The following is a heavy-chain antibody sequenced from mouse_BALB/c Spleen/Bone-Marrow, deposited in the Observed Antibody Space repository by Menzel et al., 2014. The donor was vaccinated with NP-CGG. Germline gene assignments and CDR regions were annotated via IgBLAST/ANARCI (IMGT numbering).Heavy chain of an antibody. Sequence: VQLQQSGTVLARPGTSVKMSCKASGYSFTSNWMHWVKQRPGQGLEWIGVIYLGNSDTSYNQKFKGKAKLTAVTSASTAYMELISLTNEDSAVYYCTRRNYRYDGFAYWGQGTLVTVSA. D-gene: IGHD2-12*01. V-gene: IGHV1-5*01. J-gene: IGHJ3*01. CDR3: TRRNYRYDGFAY. CDR1: GYSFTSNW. CDR2: IYLGNSDT.